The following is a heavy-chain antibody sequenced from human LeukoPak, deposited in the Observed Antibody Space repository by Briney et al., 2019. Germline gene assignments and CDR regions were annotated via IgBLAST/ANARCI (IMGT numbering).Heavy chain of an antibody. D-gene: IGHD3-10*01. CDR3: ARGGRSYTHYYMDV. J-gene: IGHJ6*03. CDR2: IIPIFGTA. CDR1: GYTFTSYG. V-gene: IGHV1-69*13. Sequence: GASVKVSCKASGYTFTSYGISWVRQAPGQGLEWMGGIIPIFGTANYAQKFQGRVTITADESTSTAYMELSSLRSEDTAVYYCARGGRSYTHYYMDVWGKGTTVTISS.